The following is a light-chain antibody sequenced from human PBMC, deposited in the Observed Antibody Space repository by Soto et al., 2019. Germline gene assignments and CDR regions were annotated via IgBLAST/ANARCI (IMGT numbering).Light chain of an antibody. V-gene: IGKV2D-29*01. CDR2: EVS. CDR1: QSLLHSDGKTY. CDR3: QHYTLYSAS. Sequence: DIVMTQTPLSLSVTPGQPASISCKSSQSLLHSDGKTYLYWYLQKPGQPPQLLIYEVSNRFSGVPDRFSGSGSGTDFTLTISSLQPDDFATYYCQHYTLYSASFGPGTKVDIK. J-gene: IGKJ3*01.